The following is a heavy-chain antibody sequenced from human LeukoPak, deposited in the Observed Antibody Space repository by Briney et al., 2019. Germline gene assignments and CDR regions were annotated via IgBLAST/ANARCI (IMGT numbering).Heavy chain of an antibody. V-gene: IGHV4-59*08. D-gene: IGHD3-10*01. Sequence: SETLSLTCTVSGGSISSYYWSWIRQPPGKGLEWIGYIYYSGSTNYNPSLKSRVTISVDTSKNQFSLKLSSVTAADTAVYYCARVLGVYGSGSYYPDYWGQGTLVTVSS. CDR3: ARVLGVYGSGSYYPDY. CDR1: GGSISSYY. J-gene: IGHJ4*02. CDR2: IYYSGST.